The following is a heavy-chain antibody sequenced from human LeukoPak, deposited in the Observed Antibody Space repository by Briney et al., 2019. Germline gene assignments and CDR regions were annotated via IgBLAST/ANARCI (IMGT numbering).Heavy chain of an antibody. CDR1: AGSFSPAH. Sequence: SETLSLTCTFSAGSFSPAHWSWIRQPPGKGLEWIGVICDNGNTDYNPSLKSRVTISVDTSKNQFSLKLNSVTAADTAVYYCARHPSWPDYGGTFDYWGQGTLVIVSS. CDR3: ARHPSWPDYGGTFDY. D-gene: IGHD4-23*01. J-gene: IGHJ4*02. V-gene: IGHV4-59*08. CDR2: ICDNGNT.